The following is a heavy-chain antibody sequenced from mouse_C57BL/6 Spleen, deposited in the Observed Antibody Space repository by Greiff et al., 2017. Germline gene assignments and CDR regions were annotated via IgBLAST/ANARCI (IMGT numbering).Heavy chain of an antibody. V-gene: IGHV1-82*01. J-gene: IGHJ2*01. CDR1: GYAFSSSW. CDR3: AAAQSYYFDY. D-gene: IGHD3-2*02. Sequence: QVQLKQSGPELVKPGASVKISCKASGYAFSSSWMNWVKQRPGKGLEWIGRIYPGDGDTNYNGKFKGKATLTADKSSSTAYMQLSSLTSEDSAVYFCAAAQSYYFDYWGQGTTLTVSS. CDR2: IYPGDGDT.